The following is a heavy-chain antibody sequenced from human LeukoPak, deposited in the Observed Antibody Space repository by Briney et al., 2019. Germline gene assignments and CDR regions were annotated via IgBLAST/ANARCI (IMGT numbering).Heavy chain of an antibody. CDR2: IWYDGSEK. V-gene: IGHV3-33*01. CDR3: ARDFDGFDY. D-gene: IGHD3-9*01. CDR1: GFTFSNYG. Sequence: GGSLRLSCAASGFTFSNYGMHWVRQAPGKGLEWVAVIWYDGSEKYYADSVKGRFTISRDNSKNTLYLQMNSLRAEDTAVYYCARDFDGFDYWGQGTLATVSS. J-gene: IGHJ4*02.